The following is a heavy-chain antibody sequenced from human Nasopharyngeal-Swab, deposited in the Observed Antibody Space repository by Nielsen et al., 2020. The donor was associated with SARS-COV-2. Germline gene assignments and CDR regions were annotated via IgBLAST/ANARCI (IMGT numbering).Heavy chain of an antibody. Sequence: SVKVSCKASGGTFSSYAISWVRQAPGQGLEWMGGIIPIFGTANYAQKFQGRVMITADESTSTAYMELSSLRSEDTAVYYCARGLSGTDVRFDPWGQGTLVTVSS. CDR3: ARGLSGTDVRFDP. D-gene: IGHD6-13*01. CDR1: GGTFSSYA. J-gene: IGHJ5*02. CDR2: IIPIFGTA. V-gene: IGHV1-69*13.